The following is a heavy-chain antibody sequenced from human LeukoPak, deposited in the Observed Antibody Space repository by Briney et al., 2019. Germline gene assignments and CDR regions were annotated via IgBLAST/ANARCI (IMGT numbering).Heavy chain of an antibody. V-gene: IGHV3-66*01. CDR3: ARLYCSGATCYSYFVY. D-gene: IGHD2-15*01. CDR2: IYSGGST. J-gene: IGHJ4*02. Sequence: PGGSLRLSCAASGFTVSSNYMSWVRQDPGKGLEWVSVIYSGGSTYYSDSVKSRFTISRDNSKNTLYLQMNSLRAEDTAAYYCARLYCSGATCYSYFVYWGQGALVTVSS. CDR1: GFTVSSNY.